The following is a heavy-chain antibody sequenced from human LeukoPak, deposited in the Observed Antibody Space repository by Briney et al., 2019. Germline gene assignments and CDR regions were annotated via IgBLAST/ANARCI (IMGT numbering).Heavy chain of an antibody. CDR1: GGTFSSYA. Sequence: SVKVSCKASGGTFSSYAISWVRQAPGQGLEWMGRIIPILGIANYAQKFQGRVTITADKSTSTAYMELSSLRSEDTAVYYCARDSGSYVSDYWGQGTLVTVSS. CDR2: IIPILGIA. D-gene: IGHD1-26*01. CDR3: ARDSGSYVSDY. V-gene: IGHV1-69*04. J-gene: IGHJ4*02.